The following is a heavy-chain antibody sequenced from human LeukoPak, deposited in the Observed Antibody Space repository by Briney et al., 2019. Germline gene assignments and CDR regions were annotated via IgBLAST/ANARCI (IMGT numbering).Heavy chain of an antibody. CDR3: ARIFRPPRNSSYSGRDV. CDR2: IYYSGST. Sequence: SETLSLTCTVSGGSISSGGYYWSWIRQHPGKGLEWIGYIYYSGSTYYNPSLKSRVTISVDTSKNQFSLKLSSVTAADTAVYYCARIFRPPRNSSYSGRDVWAKGPPVPVS. J-gene: IGHJ6*04. V-gene: IGHV4-31*03. CDR1: GGSISSGGYY. D-gene: IGHD3-3*01.